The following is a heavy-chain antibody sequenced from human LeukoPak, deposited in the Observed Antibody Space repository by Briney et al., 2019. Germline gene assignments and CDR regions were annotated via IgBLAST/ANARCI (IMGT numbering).Heavy chain of an antibody. CDR2: IYHSGST. V-gene: IGHV4-38-2*02. Sequence: SETLSLTCTVSGYPISSGYYWGWIRQPPGKGLEWIGSIYHSGSTYYNPSLKSRVTISVDTSKNQFSLKLSSVNAADTAVYSCARYSSGWSVDYWGQGTLVTVSS. CDR3: ARYSSGWSVDY. J-gene: IGHJ4*02. CDR1: GYPISSGYY. D-gene: IGHD6-19*01.